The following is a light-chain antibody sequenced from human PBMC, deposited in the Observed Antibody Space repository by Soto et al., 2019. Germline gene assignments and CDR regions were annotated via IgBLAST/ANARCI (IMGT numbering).Light chain of an antibody. Sequence: EIVLTQSPGTPSLSPGERATLSCRASRSVSNNLGWYQQKPGQAPRLLIYDVSNRATGSPDRFSGSGSGTDFTLTISRLEPEDFAVYYCQQYDSSPITFGQGTRLDIK. CDR3: QQYDSSPIT. J-gene: IGKJ5*01. V-gene: IGKV3-20*01. CDR1: RSVSNN. CDR2: DVS.